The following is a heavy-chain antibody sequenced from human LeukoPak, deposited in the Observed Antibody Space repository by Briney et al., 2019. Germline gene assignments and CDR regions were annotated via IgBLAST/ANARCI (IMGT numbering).Heavy chain of an antibody. Sequence: PSETLSLTCTVSGGSISSSSYYWGWIRQPPGKGLEWIGSIYYSGSTYYNPSLKSRVTISVDTSKNQFSLKLSSVTAADTAVYYCARPSPTTVTYFDYWGQGTLVTVSS. J-gene: IGHJ4*02. D-gene: IGHD4-17*01. CDR2: IYYSGST. CDR3: ARPSPTTVTYFDY. CDR1: GGSISSSSYY. V-gene: IGHV4-39*01.